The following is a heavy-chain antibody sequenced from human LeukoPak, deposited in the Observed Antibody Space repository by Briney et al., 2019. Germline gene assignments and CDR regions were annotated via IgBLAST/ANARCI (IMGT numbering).Heavy chain of an antibody. D-gene: IGHD6-13*01. CDR2: ISYDGSNK. J-gene: IGHJ1*01. CDR3: ASQAGSSLEYFQH. Sequence: GGSLRLSCATSGFTFSSYGMHWVRQAPGKGLEWVAVISYDGSNKYYADSVKGRFTISRDNSKNTLYLQMNSLRAEDTAVYYCASQAGSSLEYFQHWGQGTLVTVSS. CDR1: GFTFSSYG. V-gene: IGHV3-30*03.